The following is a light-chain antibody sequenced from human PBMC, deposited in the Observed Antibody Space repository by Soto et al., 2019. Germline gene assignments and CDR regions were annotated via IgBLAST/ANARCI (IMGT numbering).Light chain of an antibody. CDR1: RHISKD. CDR2: AES. CDR3: LQYYSSPTT. J-gene: IGKJ5*01. V-gene: IGKV1-6*02. Sequence: AIQLTQSPSSLSASVGDTVTITCRASRHISKDLGWFQQKAGKAPKFLIYAESILPPGVPSRFSGTGSGSDFALTITNLQPEDFATYYGLQYYSSPTTCGQGTRLDIK.